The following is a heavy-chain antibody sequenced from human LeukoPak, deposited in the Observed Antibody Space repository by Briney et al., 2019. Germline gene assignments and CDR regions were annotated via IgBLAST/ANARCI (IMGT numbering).Heavy chain of an antibody. Sequence: PGRSLRLSCAASGFPFSTYGMHWVRQAPGKGLEWVAVIWYDGSNKYYADSVKGRFTISRDNSKNMLYLQMNSLRDEDTAVYFCAKVIRGGYGMDVWGQGTTVTVSS. D-gene: IGHD3-10*01. CDR3: AKVIRGGYGMDV. V-gene: IGHV3-33*06. CDR2: IWYDGSNK. CDR1: GFPFSTYG. J-gene: IGHJ6*02.